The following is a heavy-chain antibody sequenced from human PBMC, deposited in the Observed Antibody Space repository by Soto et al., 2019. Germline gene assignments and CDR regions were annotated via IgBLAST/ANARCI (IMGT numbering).Heavy chain of an antibody. Sequence: EVKLLESGGGLVQPGGSLRLSCTASGFTFSSYSMSWVRQAPGEGLEWVSHITASGGTTYYADSVKGRFTISRDSSRNTLYLQMNSLRAEDTALYYCAKCMQVNWNYDAFHIWGQGTMVTVSS. CDR1: GFTFSSYS. CDR2: ITASGGTT. V-gene: IGHV3-23*01. J-gene: IGHJ3*02. D-gene: IGHD1-7*01. CDR3: AKCMQVNWNYDAFHI.